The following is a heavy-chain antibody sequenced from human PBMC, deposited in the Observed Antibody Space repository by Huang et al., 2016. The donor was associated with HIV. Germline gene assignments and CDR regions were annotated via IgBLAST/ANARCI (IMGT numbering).Heavy chain of an antibody. CDR3: ARGQLGSYGDYDVLY. Sequence: QVQLVQSGAEVKTPGSSVKVSCKASGGTFSKYAISWVRQAPGQGLEWSVGIIPMFGTPNYARKFQGRVTITADDSTSTTYVEVSSLRSEDTALYYCARGQLGSYGDYDVLYWGQGTLVTVSS. CDR2: IIPMFGTP. CDR1: GGTFSKYA. J-gene: IGHJ4*02. D-gene: IGHD4-17*01. V-gene: IGHV1-69*13.